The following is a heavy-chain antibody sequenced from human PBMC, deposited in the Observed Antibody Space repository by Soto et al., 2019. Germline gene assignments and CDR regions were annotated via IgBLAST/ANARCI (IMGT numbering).Heavy chain of an antibody. Sequence: GGSLRLSCAASGFAFETYAMHWVRQTAGKGPEWVSRIDSDGGATAYADSVRGRFSISRDNAKNTLYLQMNSLRAEDTAVYYCAKDGGVSSWKYCSGGSCYYYYMDVWGKGTTVTVSS. CDR1: GFAFETYA. CDR2: IDSDGGAT. V-gene: IGHV3-74*01. CDR3: AKDGGVSSWKYCSGGSCYYYYMDV. D-gene: IGHD2-15*01. J-gene: IGHJ6*03.